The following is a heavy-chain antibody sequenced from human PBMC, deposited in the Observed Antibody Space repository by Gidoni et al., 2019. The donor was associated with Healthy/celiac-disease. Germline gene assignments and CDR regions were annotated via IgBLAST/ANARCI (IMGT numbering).Heavy chain of an antibody. CDR1: GLTFEDYA. CDR3: AKSSGRDGYNLGLDY. Sequence: EVQLVESGGGWVQPGRSLRLSCAASGLTFEDYAMHWVRQAPGKGLEWVSGISWNSGSIGYADSVKGRFTISRDNAKNSLYLQMNSLSAEDTALYYCAKSSGRDGYNLGLDYWGQGTLVTVSS. J-gene: IGHJ4*02. V-gene: IGHV3-9*01. D-gene: IGHD5-12*01. CDR2: ISWNSGSI.